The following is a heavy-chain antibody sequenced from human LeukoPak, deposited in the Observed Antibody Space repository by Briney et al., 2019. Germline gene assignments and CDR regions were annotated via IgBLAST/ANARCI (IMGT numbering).Heavy chain of an antibody. V-gene: IGHV3-74*01. Sequence: PGGFLRLSCAASGFTFSNYWMHWVRQAPGKGLVWISRLNSDGSTTSYADSVKGRFTISRDNAKNTLYLQMNSLRAEDTAVYYCTRYSGSYYGFDYWGQGTLVTVSS. CDR2: LNSDGSTT. D-gene: IGHD1-26*01. J-gene: IGHJ4*02. CDR3: TRYSGSYYGFDY. CDR1: GFTFSNYW.